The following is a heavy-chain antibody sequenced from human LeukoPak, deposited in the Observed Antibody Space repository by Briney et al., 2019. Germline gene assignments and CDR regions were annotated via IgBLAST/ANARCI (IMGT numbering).Heavy chain of an antibody. CDR1: GFTFTSYA. V-gene: IGHV3-23*01. CDR3: ATDRQLLSYFDY. CDR2: ISASGDST. D-gene: IGHD2-2*01. J-gene: IGHJ4*02. Sequence: GGSLRLSCVASGFTFTSYAMNWVRQAPGKGLERVSAISASGDSTYYADSVKGRFTISRDNSKNTVFLQMNSLRAEDTAVYYCATDRQLLSYFDYWGQGTLVTVSS.